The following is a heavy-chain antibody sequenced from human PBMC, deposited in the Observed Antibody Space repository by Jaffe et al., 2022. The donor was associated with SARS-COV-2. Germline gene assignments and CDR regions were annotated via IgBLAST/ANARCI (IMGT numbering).Heavy chain of an antibody. J-gene: IGHJ5*02. CDR3: ARADGSGWFDPNWFDP. CDR2: INPNSGGT. D-gene: IGHD6-19*01. Sequence: QVQLVQSGAEVKKPGASVKVSCKASGYTFTDYYIHWVRQAPGQGLEWMGRINPNSGGTNYAQKFQGRVTMTRDTSISTAYMELSRLASDDTAIYYCARADGSGWFDPNWFDPWGQGTLVTVSS. V-gene: IGHV1-2*06. CDR1: GYTFTDYY.